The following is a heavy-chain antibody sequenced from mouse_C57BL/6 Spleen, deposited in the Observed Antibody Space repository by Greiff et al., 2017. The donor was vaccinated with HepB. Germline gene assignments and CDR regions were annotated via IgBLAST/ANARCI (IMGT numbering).Heavy chain of an antibody. J-gene: IGHJ1*03. Sequence: QVHVKQSGAELVKPGASVKLSCKASGYTFTEYTIHWVKQRSGQGLEWIGWFYPGSGSIKYNEKFKDKAPLTADKSSSTVYMELSRLTSEDSAVYFCARHYDYDPLYWYFDVWGTGTTVTVSS. CDR1: GYTFTEYT. CDR3: ARHYDYDPLYWYFDV. CDR2: FYPGSGSI. V-gene: IGHV1-62-2*01. D-gene: IGHD2-12*01.